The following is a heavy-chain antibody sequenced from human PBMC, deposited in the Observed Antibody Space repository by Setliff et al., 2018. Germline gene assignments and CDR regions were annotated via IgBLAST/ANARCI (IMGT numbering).Heavy chain of an antibody. CDR1: RYSFTSYW. CDR3: ARRGERFFNWFDP. J-gene: IGHJ5*02. Sequence: GESLKISCKGSRYSFTSYWIAWVRQMPGKGLEWMGIIYPGNADTRYSPSFQGQVTISTDTSINTAFLQWNNLKASDTAVYYCARRGERFFNWFDPWGQGTLVTVSS. D-gene: IGHD2-21*01. CDR2: IYPGNADT. V-gene: IGHV5-51*01.